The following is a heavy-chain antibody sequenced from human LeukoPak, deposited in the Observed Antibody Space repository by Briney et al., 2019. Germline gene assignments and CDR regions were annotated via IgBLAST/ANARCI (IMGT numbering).Heavy chain of an antibody. V-gene: IGHV3-30-3*01. D-gene: IGHD6-13*01. CDR1: GFTFSSYA. CDR3: ARAVYSSSWYPFDY. CDR2: ISYDGSNK. J-gene: IGHJ4*02. Sequence: GGSLRLSCAASGFTFSSYAMHWVRQAPGKGLEWVAVISYDGSNKYYADSVKGRFTISRDNSKNTLYLQMNSLRAEDTAVYYCARAVYSSSWYPFDYWGQGTLVTVSS.